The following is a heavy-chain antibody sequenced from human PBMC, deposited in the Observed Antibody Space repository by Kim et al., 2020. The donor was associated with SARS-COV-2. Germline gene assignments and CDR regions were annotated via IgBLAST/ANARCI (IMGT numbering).Heavy chain of an antibody. V-gene: IGHV1-46*01. CDR3: ASHSGSYYVIDY. J-gene: IGHJ4*02. Sequence: SYAQKFQGRVTMTRDTSTSTAYMELSSLRSEDTAVYYCASHSGSYYVIDYWGQGTLVTVSS. D-gene: IGHD1-26*01.